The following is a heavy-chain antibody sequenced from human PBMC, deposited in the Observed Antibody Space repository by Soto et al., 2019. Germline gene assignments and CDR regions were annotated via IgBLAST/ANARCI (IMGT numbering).Heavy chain of an antibody. Sequence: GGSLRLSCAASGFTFSSYSMNWVRQAPGKGLEWVSYISSSSSTIYYADSVKGRFTISRDNAKNSLYLQMNSLRDEDTAVYYCARAFSATPLSDYYYMDVSGKATTVTVSS. J-gene: IGHJ6*03. CDR2: ISSSSSTI. CDR1: GFTFSSYS. CDR3: ARAFSATPLSDYYYMDV. V-gene: IGHV3-48*02.